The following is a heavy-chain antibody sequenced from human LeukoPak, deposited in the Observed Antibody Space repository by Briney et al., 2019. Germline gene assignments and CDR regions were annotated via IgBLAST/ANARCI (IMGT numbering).Heavy chain of an antibody. V-gene: IGHV1-2*02. Sequence: ASVKVSCKASGYTFTDYYMHWVRQAPGQGVEWMGWINPKDGDTNYAQKFQGRVTLTSDTSISTAHMEVRRLQSDDTAVYYCARATFLYCSSSACLFDYWGQGTLVTVSS. CDR1: GYTFTDYY. D-gene: IGHD2-2*01. J-gene: IGHJ4*02. CDR3: ARATFLYCSSSACLFDY. CDR2: INPKDGDT.